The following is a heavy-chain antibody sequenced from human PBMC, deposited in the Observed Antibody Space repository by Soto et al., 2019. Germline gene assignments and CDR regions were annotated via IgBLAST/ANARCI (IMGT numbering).Heavy chain of an antibody. CDR3: ARHAIVLMVYSYYGMDV. V-gene: IGHV4-30-2*05. J-gene: IGHJ6*02. CDR1: GGSFSSGGYS. Sequence: PSETLSLTCAVYGGSFSSGGYSWSWIRQPPGKGLEWIGYIYHSGSTYYNPSLKSRVAISLDTSKNQFSLKLSSVTAADTAVYYCARHAIVLMVYSYYGMDVWGQGTTVTVSS. D-gene: IGHD2-8*01. CDR2: IYHSGST.